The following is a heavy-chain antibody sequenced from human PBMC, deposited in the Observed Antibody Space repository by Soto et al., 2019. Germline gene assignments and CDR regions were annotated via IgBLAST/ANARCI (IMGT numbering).Heavy chain of an antibody. D-gene: IGHD6-13*01. CDR2: IYNSGST. Sequence: QVQLQESGPGLVKPSETLSLTCTVSGGSVSSGSDYWSWIRQPPGRGLEWIGYIYNSGSTDYNTYLKSRVTISVDTSKNQFSLKLTSVTAADTAVYYCASGSSASAYIDYWGQGTQVTVSS. CDR3: ASGSSASAYIDY. J-gene: IGHJ4*02. CDR1: GGSVSSGSDY. V-gene: IGHV4-61*01.